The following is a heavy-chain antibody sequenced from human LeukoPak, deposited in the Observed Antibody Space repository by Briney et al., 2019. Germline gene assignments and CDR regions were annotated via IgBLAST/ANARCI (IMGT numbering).Heavy chain of an antibody. D-gene: IGHD2-2*03. CDR1: GGSISSYY. V-gene: IGHV4-59*01. J-gene: IGHJ3*02. CDR2: IYYSGST. CDR3: AREALLFGYCSSTSCYSDAFDI. Sequence: SETLSLTCTVSGGSISSYYWSWIRQPPGKGLEWIGYIYYSGSTNYNPSLKSRVTISVDTSKNQFSLKLSSVTAADTAVYYCAREALLFGYCSSTSCYSDAFDIWGQGTMVTVSS.